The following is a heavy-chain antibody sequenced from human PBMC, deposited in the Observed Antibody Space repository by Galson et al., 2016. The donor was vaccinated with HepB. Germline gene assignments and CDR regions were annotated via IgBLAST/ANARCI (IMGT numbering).Heavy chain of an antibody. J-gene: IGHJ3*02. CDR3: VKEGYQELSDGAFDI. Sequence: SLRLSCAASGFTFSSFAIHWVRQAPGKGLEWVPVVSSDGSDTYHADSVKVRSTISRDNSKKTLFLQMNSLRTEDPAVYYFVKEGYQELSDGAFDIWGQGTMVTVSS. CDR1: GFTFSSFA. D-gene: IGHD2-2*01. V-gene: IGHV3-30*18. CDR2: VSSDGSDT.